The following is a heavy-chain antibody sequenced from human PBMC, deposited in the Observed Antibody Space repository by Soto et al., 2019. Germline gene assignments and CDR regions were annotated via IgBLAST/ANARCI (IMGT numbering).Heavy chain of an antibody. V-gene: IGHV1-24*01. CDR3: ATYHCSSTSCSPAYFDY. J-gene: IGHJ4*02. Sequence: ASVKVSCKVSGYTLTELSMHWVRQAPGRGLEWMGGFDPEDGETIYAQKFQGRVTMTEDTSTDTAYMELSSLRSEDTAVYYCATYHCSSTSCSPAYFDYWGQGTLVTVSS. CDR2: FDPEDGET. CDR1: GYTLTELS. D-gene: IGHD2-2*01.